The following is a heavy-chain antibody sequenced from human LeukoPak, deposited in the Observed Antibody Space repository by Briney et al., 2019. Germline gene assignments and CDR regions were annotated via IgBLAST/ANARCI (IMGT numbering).Heavy chain of an antibody. CDR1: GGSISSGGYY. Sequence: SETLSLTCTVSGGSISSGGYYWSWIRHHPGKGLEWIGCICYSGSTYYNPSLKSRVTISVDTSKNQFSLKLSSVTAADTAAYYWARYGAIRSWFDPWGQGTLVTVSS. D-gene: IGHD4/OR15-4a*01. V-gene: IGHV4-31*03. CDR3: ARYGAIRSWFDP. J-gene: IGHJ5*02. CDR2: ICYSGST.